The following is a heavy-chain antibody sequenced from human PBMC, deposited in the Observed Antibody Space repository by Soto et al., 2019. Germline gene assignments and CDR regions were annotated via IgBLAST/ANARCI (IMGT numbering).Heavy chain of an antibody. CDR3: ARDFGHGYYLDY. Sequence: PGGSLRLSCVASGFTFSSHEMNWVRQAPGKGLEWVSYISSSGSPIDYADSVRGRFTISRDNAESSLYLQMNSLRDEDTAVYFCARDFGHGYYLDYWGRGTLVTVSS. D-gene: IGHD3-3*01. CDR1: GFTFSSHE. CDR2: ISSSGSPI. V-gene: IGHV3-48*03. J-gene: IGHJ4*02.